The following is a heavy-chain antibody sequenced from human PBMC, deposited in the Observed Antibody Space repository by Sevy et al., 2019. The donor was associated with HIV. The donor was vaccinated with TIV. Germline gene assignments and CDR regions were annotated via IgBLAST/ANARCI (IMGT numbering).Heavy chain of an antibody. J-gene: IGHJ4*02. Sequence: GESLKISCAASGFTFSSYAMSWVRQAPGKRLEWVSAISGSGISTYYADSVKDRFTISRDNSKNTLYLQMNNLRAEDTAVFYCAKGIGYSGYETDYWGQGTLVTVSS. CDR1: GFTFSSYA. CDR3: AKGIGYSGYETDY. D-gene: IGHD5-12*01. CDR2: ISGSGIST. V-gene: IGHV3-23*01.